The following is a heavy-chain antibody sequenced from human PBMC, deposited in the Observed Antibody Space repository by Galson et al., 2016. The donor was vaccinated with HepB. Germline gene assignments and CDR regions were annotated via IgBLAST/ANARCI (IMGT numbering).Heavy chain of an antibody. CDR2: ISDDGSSK. CDR3: AKSRHATPIDFIFNR. V-gene: IGHV3-30*18. CDR1: GFTFSSYG. D-gene: IGHD2-21*02. Sequence: SLRLSCAVSGFTFSSYGTHWVRQAPGKGLEWVAVISDDGSSKYYVPSVKGRFSISRDNSKDMLYLQMDSLRPEDTAVYYCAKSRHATPIDFIFNRWGQGTLVTVSS. J-gene: IGHJ5*02.